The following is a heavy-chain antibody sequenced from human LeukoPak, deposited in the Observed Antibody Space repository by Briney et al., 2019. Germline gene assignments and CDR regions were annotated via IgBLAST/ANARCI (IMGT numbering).Heavy chain of an antibody. CDR3: ARGGSSSSNVIDY. CDR2: IIPIFGTA. J-gene: IGHJ4*02. Sequence: ASVKVSCKASGYTFTGYYMHWVRQAPGQGLEWMGGIIPIFGTANYAQKFQGRVTITADKSTSTAYMELSSLRSEDTAVYYCARGGSSSSNVIDYWGQGTLVTVSS. D-gene: IGHD6-6*01. CDR1: GYTFTGYY. V-gene: IGHV1-69*06.